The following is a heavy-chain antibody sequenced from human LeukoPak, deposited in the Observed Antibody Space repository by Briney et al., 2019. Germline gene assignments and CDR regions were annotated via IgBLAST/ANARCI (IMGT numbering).Heavy chain of an antibody. D-gene: IGHD3-10*01. CDR3: ARVGGYHGSGSVRDYYFDY. V-gene: IGHV4-59*11. Sequence: SETLSLTCTVSGGSISSHYWSWIRQPPGKGLEWIGYIYYSGSTNYNPSLKSRVTISVDTSKNQFSLKLSSVTAADTAVYYCARVGGYHGSGSVRDYYFDYWGQGTLVTVSS. J-gene: IGHJ4*02. CDR1: GGSISSHY. CDR2: IYYSGST.